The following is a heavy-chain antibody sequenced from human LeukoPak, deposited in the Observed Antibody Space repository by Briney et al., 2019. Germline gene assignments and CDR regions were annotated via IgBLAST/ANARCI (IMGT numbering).Heavy chain of an antibody. CDR2: VYRSGQT. J-gene: IGHJ4*02. V-gene: IGHV4-39*07. Sequence: SETLSLTCTVSGDSIGSSPYYWGWIRQPPGKGLEWIGSVYRSGQTYYNPSLKSRVTISADTSKNQFSLKLTSVTASDTAVYFCARGGNSYSTTWSDYFDYWGQGILVTVSS. D-gene: IGHD6-13*01. CDR3: ARGGNSYSTTWSDYFDY. CDR1: GDSIGSSPYY.